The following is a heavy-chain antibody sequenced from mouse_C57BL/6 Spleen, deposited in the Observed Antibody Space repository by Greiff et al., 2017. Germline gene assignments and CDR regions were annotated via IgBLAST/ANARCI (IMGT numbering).Heavy chain of an antibody. CDR2: IYPGSGST. CDR3: ARATTVVAKN. Sequence: VKLQQPGAELVKPGASVKMSCKASGYTFTSYWITWVKQRPGQGLEWIGDIYPGSGSTNYNEKFKSKATLTVDTSSSTAYMQLSSLTSEDSAVYYCARATTVVAKNWGQGTTLTVSS. D-gene: IGHD1-1*01. CDR1: GYTFTSYW. J-gene: IGHJ2*01. V-gene: IGHV1-55*01.